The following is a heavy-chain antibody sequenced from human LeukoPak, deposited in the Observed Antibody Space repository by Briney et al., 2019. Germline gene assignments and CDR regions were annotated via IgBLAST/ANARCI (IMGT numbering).Heavy chain of an antibody. V-gene: IGHV3-30-3*01. D-gene: IGHD4/OR15-4a*01. CDR1: GFTFSSYA. CDR3: ARGGGNYEDYFDY. J-gene: IGHJ4*02. CDR2: ISYDGSNK. Sequence: GRSLRLSCAASGFTFSSYAMHWVRQAPGKGLEWVAVISYDGSNKYYADSVKGRFTISRDNSKDTLYLQMNSLRAEDTAVYYCARGGGNYEDYFDYWGQGTLVTVSS.